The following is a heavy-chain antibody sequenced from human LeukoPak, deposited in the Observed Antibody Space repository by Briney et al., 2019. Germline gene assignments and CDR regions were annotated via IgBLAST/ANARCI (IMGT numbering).Heavy chain of an antibody. D-gene: IGHD1-1*01. V-gene: IGHV4-61*01. CDR1: GYSISSGYY. CDR2: IYYSGST. Sequence: PSETLSLTCTVSGYSISSGYYWTWIRQPPGKGLEWIGYIYYSGSTKYNPSLKSRVTISIDTSKNQFSLKLSSVTAADTAVYYCARDEAKGWYRIFDPWGQGTLVTVSS. J-gene: IGHJ5*02. CDR3: ARDEAKGWYRIFDP.